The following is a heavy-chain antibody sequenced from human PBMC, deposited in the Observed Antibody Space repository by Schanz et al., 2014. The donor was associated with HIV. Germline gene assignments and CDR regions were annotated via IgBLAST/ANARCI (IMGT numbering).Heavy chain of an antibody. J-gene: IGHJ5*02. CDR1: GYTFTDYF. CDR3: TRSRYELHWLDL. CDR2: VKPNSGET. Sequence: QVQLVQSGAEVKKPGASVKVSCKASGYTFTDYFIHWVRQAPGQGLEWMGWVKPNSGETKFARKCQGRVTMTRDTSINTAYMEFSRLGSDEAAVYYCTRSRYELHWLDLWGQGTLVTVSS. D-gene: IGHD5-12*01. V-gene: IGHV1-2*02.